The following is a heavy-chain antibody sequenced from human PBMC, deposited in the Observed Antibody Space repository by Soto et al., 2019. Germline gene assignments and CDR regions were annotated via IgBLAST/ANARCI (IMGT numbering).Heavy chain of an antibody. J-gene: IGHJ5*02. CDR3: ATVAASITIFGVVIKDRVWFDP. D-gene: IGHD3-3*01. V-gene: IGHV1-24*01. Sequence: ASVKVSCEICGYDLSDLSMHWVRQAPGKGLEWMGGFAPEDGETIYAQKFQGRVTMTEDTSTDTAYMELSSLRSEDTAVYYCATVAASITIFGVVIKDRVWFDPWGQGTLVTVSS. CDR2: FAPEDGET. CDR1: GYDLSDLS.